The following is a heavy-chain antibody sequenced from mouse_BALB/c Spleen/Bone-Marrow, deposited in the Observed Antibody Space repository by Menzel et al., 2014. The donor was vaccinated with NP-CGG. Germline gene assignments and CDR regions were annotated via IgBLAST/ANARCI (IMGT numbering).Heavy chain of an antibody. CDR3: TRSGGNYVDY. V-gene: IGHV1S22*01. CDR1: GYTFTSYW. CDR2: VYPGNDNS. Sequence: KQSGSELVRPGASVKLSCKASGYTFTSYWMHWVKQRHGQGLEWIGNVYPGNDNSNYDEKFKSKGTLTVDTSSSTAYMHLSSLTSEDSAVYYCTRSGGNYVDYWGQGTTLTVSS. J-gene: IGHJ2*01. D-gene: IGHD3-1*01.